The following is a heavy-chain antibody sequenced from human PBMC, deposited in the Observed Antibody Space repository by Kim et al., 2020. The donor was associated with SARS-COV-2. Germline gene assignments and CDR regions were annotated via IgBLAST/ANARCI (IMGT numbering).Heavy chain of an antibody. Sequence: GGSLRLSCATSGFPFNTYDMSWVRQTPGKGLEWVSAISGSDDSTYYADSVKGRFTISRDESKNTLYLQMNSLRAEDTAVYYCASDDGPDRHFTYYVMALGGRGTTVTV. V-gene: IGHV3-23*01. D-gene: IGHD3-10*01. J-gene: IGHJ6*02. CDR1: GFPFNTYD. CDR2: ISGSDDST. CDR3: ASDDGPDRHFTYYVMAL.